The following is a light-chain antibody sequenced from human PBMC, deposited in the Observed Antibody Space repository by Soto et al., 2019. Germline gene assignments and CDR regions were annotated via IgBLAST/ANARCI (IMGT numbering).Light chain of an antibody. CDR2: GAS. CDR3: QQYSDWPLT. J-gene: IGKJ1*01. CDR1: QSVSSS. Sequence: EVVMTQSPATLSVSPGESATLSCRARQSVSSSLAWYQQKPGQTPRLLIYGASTRATGIPARFSGSGSGTEFTLTISSLKSEDFAVYYCQQYSDWPLTFGQGTKVEIK. V-gene: IGKV3-15*01.